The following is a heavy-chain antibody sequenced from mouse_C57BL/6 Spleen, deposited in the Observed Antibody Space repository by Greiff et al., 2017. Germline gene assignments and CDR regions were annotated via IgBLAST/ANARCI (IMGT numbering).Heavy chain of an antibody. CDR1: GYTFTSYW. V-gene: IGHV1-55*01. D-gene: IGHD2-2*01. CDR3: ARRGAYGSYAMDY. J-gene: IGHJ4*01. CDR2: IYPGSGST. Sequence: QVQLQQPGAELVKPGASVKMSCKASGYTFTSYWITWVKQRPGQGLEWIGDIYPGSGSTNYNEKFKSKATLTVDTSSSTAYMQLSSLTSEDSAVYYCARRGAYGSYAMDYWGQGTSVTVSS.